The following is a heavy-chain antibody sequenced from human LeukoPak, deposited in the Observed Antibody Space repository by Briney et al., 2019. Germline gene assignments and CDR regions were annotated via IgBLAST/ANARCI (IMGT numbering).Heavy chain of an antibody. CDR3: AKDLWDSGSQAYFDY. CDR1: GFTFSSSW. J-gene: IGHJ4*02. D-gene: IGHD3-10*01. CDR2: VKGDETTT. V-gene: IGHV3-74*01. Sequence: GGSLRLSCAASGFTFSSSWMHWVRQVPGKGLVWVSRVKGDETTTGYADSVKGRFTISRDNSENTLYLQMNSLRAEDTAVYYCAKDLWDSGSQAYFDYWGQGTLVTVSS.